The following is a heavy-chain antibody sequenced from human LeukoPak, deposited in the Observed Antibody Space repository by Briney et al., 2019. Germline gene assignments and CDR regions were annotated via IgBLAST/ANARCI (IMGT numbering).Heavy chain of an antibody. Sequence: SETLSLTCAVYGGSFSGYYWSWIRQPPGKGLEWIGEINHSGSTNYNPSLKSRVTISVDTSKNQLSLKLSSVTAADTAVYYCARGVSGSYYDSSGYYYWGWFDPWGQGTLVTVSS. J-gene: IGHJ5*02. CDR2: INHSGST. CDR1: GGSFSGYY. V-gene: IGHV4-34*01. D-gene: IGHD3-22*01. CDR3: ARGVSGSYYDSSGYYYWGWFDP.